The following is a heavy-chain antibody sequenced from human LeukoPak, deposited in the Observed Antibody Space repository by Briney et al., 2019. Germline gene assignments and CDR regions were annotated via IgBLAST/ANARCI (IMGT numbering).Heavy chain of an antibody. Sequence: SETLSLTCAVYGGSFSGYYWSWIRQPPGKGLEWIGEINHSGSTNYNPSLKSRVTISVDTSKSQFSLKLSSVTAADTAIYYCARGGYYGSGNDFRFDPWGQGTLVTVSS. CDR2: INHSGST. CDR3: ARGGYYGSGNDFRFDP. CDR1: GGSFSGYY. V-gene: IGHV4-34*01. J-gene: IGHJ5*02. D-gene: IGHD3-10*01.